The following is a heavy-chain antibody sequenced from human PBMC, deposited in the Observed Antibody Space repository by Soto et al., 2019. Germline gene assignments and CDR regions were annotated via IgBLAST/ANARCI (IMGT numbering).Heavy chain of an antibody. CDR1: GFTFSSYA. J-gene: IGHJ4*02. CDR2: ISGSGGST. Sequence: GGSLRLSCAASGFTFSSYAMSWVRQAPGKGLEWVSAISGSGGSTYYADSVKGRFTISRDNSKNTLYLQMNSLRAEDTAVYYCAKDFDYARGLETPSGYFDYWGQGTLVTVSS. D-gene: IGHD3-16*01. CDR3: AKDFDYARGLETPSGYFDY. V-gene: IGHV3-23*01.